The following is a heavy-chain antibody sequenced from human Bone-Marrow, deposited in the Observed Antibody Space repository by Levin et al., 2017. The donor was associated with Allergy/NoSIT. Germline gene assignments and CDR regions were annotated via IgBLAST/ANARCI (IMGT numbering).Heavy chain of an antibody. J-gene: IGHJ6*02. V-gene: IGHV2-70*11. CDR1: GFSLSTSGMC. CDR3: SRTPHLGHNYGYYDGMGV. D-gene: IGHD5-18*01. CDR2: IDWDDDK. Sequence: SGPTLVKPTQTLTLTCTFSGFSLSTSGMCVTWIRQPPGKALEWLARIDWDDDKYYSTSLKTRLTISKDTSKNQVVLTMTNMDPVDTATYYCSRTPHLGHNYGYYDGMGVWGQGTTVTVSS.